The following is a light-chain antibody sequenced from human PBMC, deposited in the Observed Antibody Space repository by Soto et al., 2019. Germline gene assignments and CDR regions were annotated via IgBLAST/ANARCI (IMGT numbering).Light chain of an antibody. CDR3: AAWDDSLNGPA. CDR1: YSNIGIND. J-gene: IGLJ2*01. CDR2: DTS. V-gene: IGLV1-44*01. Sequence: QSVLSQPPSASGTPGQTVTVSCSGTYSNIGINDVHWYRQLSGTAPQILIYDTSQRATGVPDRFSGSRSGTSASLVISGLQTEDEADYHFAAWDDSLNGPAFGGGTKLTVL.